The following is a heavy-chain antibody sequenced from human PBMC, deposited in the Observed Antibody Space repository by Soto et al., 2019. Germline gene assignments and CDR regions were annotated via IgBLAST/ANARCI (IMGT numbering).Heavy chain of an antibody. J-gene: IGHJ6*03. Sequence: GGSLRLSCAASGFTFSSYGMHWVRQAPGKGLEWVALIWYDGSNKYYADSVKGRFTISRDNSKNTLYLQMNSLRAEDTAVYYCARDCSGGGCYSEWGYYYYYMDVWGKGTTVTVSS. CDR2: IWYDGSNK. CDR1: GFTFSSYG. CDR3: ARDCSGGGCYSEWGYYYYYMDV. D-gene: IGHD2-15*01. V-gene: IGHV3-33*01.